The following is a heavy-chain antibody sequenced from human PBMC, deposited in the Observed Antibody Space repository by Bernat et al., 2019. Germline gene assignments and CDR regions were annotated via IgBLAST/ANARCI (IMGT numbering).Heavy chain of an antibody. CDR1: GFTVSSNY. V-gene: IGHV3-66*01. Sequence: EVQLVESGGGLVQPGGSLRLSCAASGFTVSSNYMSWVRQSPGQGLEWGSIIYSCGSTYYADSVNGRFTISRDNYKNTLYLQMNSLRVEDTAVYYCARSGSGYDKQPGYCSGGRCFAFDYWGQGTLVTVSS. J-gene: IGHJ4*02. CDR3: ARSGSGYDKQPGYCSGGRCFAFDY. D-gene: IGHD2-15*01. CDR2: IYSCGST.